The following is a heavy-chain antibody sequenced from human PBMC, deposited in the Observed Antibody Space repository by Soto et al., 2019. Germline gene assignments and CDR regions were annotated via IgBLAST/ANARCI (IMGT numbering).Heavy chain of an antibody. D-gene: IGHD3-16*01. J-gene: IGHJ4*02. Sequence: QVQLVQSGAEVKKPGSSVKVSCKASGGTFSSYAISWVRQAPGQGLEWMGGSIPIVGTANYAQKFQGRVTITADESTSTAYMELSSLRSEDTAVYYYARDSHDYVWGLSLDYFDYWRQGTLDTVSS. V-gene: IGHV1-69*01. CDR2: SIPIVGTA. CDR1: GGTFSSYA. CDR3: ARDSHDYVWGLSLDYFDY.